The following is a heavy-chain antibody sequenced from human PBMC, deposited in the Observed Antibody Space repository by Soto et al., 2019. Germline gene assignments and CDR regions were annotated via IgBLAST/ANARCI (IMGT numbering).Heavy chain of an antibody. J-gene: IGHJ6*02. Sequence: PSETLSLTCTVSGGSISSGGYYWSWIRQHPGKGLEWIGYIYYSGSTYYNPSLKSRVTIPVDTSKNQFSLKLSSVTAADTAVYYCAMTTVTHYYYYYGMDVWGQGTTVTVSS. CDR1: GGSISSGGYY. D-gene: IGHD4-17*01. CDR3: AMTTVTHYYYYYGMDV. V-gene: IGHV4-31*03. CDR2: IYYSGST.